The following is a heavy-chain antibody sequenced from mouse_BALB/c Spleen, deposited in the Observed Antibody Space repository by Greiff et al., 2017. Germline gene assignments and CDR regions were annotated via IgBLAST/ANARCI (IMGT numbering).Heavy chain of an antibody. CDR2: IYPGDGDT. Sequence: VQLVESGAELVRPGSSVKISCKASGYAFSSYWMNWVKQRPGQGLEWIGQIYPGDGDTNYNGKFKGKATLTADKSSSTAYMQLSSLTSEDSAVYFCARGYYGSSFDYWGQGTTLTVSS. V-gene: IGHV1-80*01. D-gene: IGHD1-1*01. J-gene: IGHJ2*01. CDR3: ARGYYGSSFDY. CDR1: GYAFSSYW.